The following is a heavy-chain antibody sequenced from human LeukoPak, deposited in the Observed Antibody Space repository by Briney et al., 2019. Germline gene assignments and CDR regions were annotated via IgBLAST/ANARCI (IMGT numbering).Heavy chain of an antibody. J-gene: IGHJ3*02. Sequence: SETLSLTCTVSGGSISSSSYYWGWIRQPPGKGLEWIGSIYYSGSTYYNPSLKSRVTISEDMSKNQFSLKLTSVTAADTAVYYCARHSGHSSTNDAFDIWGHGTMVIVSS. CDR2: IYYSGST. CDR3: ARHSGHSSTNDAFDI. V-gene: IGHV4-39*07. D-gene: IGHD6-13*01. CDR1: GGSISSSSYY.